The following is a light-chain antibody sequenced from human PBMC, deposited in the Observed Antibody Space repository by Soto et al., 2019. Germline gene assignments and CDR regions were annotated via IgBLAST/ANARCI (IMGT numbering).Light chain of an antibody. V-gene: IGLV2-23*02. J-gene: IGLJ2*01. Sequence: QSVLTQPASVSGSPGQSITISCTGTSSDVGSYDLVSWYQQHPGKAPKLMIYEVTKRPSGVSNRFSGSKSGNTASLTISGLQAEDDADYYCCSYADPRSLVFGGGTKLTVL. CDR3: CSYADPRSLV. CDR2: EVT. CDR1: SSDVGSYDL.